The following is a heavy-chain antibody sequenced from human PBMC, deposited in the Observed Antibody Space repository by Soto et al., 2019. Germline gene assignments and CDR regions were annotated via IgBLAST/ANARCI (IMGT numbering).Heavy chain of an antibody. V-gene: IGHV4-59*08. CDR3: ARHPMAHPPRVYYYYYMDV. Sequence: PSETLSVTGLVSGASIGDYYWSWIGQPPGQGLVWSGNVFYSGTTNYNPSLNSRVTLSVDAPNNTFSLEMSYVTAADTAVYYCARHPMAHPPRVYYYYYMDVWGKGTTVTVS. CDR1: GASIGDYY. J-gene: IGHJ6*03. CDR2: VFYSGTT.